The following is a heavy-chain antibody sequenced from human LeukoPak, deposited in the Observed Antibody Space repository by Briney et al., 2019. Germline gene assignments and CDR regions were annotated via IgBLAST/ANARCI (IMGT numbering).Heavy chain of an antibody. V-gene: IGHV1-46*01. Sequence: ASVKVSCKASGYTFTSYYMHWVRQAPGQGLEWMGIINPSGGSTSYAQKFQGRVTMTRDTSTSTVYMELSSLRSEDTAVYYCARDKGFVEAYNWFDPWGQGTLVTVSS. D-gene: IGHD3-10*01. CDR3: ARDKGFVEAYNWFDP. CDR1: GYTFTSYY. CDR2: INPSGGST. J-gene: IGHJ5*02.